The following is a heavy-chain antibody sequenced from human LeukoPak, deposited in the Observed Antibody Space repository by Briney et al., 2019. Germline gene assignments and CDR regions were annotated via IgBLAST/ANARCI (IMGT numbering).Heavy chain of an antibody. D-gene: IGHD3-10*01. CDR3: ASARGYYGSGSYYPYYFDY. Sequence: SQTLSLTCTVSGGSISSGGYYWSWIRQPPGKGLEWIGYIYYSGSTNYNPSLKSRVTISVDTSKNQFSLKLSSVTAADTAVYYCASARGYYGSGSYYPYYFDYWGQGTPVTVSS. V-gene: IGHV4-61*08. CDR2: IYYSGST. CDR1: GGSISSGGYY. J-gene: IGHJ4*02.